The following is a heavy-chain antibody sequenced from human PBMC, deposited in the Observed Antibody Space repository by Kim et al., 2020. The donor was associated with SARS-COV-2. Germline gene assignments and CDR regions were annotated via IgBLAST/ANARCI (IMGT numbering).Heavy chain of an antibody. CDR1: GFTFDNFG. D-gene: IGHD3-10*01. Sequence: GGSLRLSCAASGFTFDNFGMHWVRQVPGKGLEWVSGITWDSGNIGYAGSVKGRFTISRDNAKSSLYLQMNSLGTEDTAVYYCAKDMSPYYGSGTYSPRGIYFGMDVWGPGTTVTVSS. V-gene: IGHV3-9*01. J-gene: IGHJ6*02. CDR2: ITWDSGNI. CDR3: AKDMSPYYGSGTYSPRGIYFGMDV.